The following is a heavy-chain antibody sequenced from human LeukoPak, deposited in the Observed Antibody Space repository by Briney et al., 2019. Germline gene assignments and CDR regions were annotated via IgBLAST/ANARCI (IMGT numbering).Heavy chain of an antibody. V-gene: IGHV7-4-1*02. J-gene: IGHJ4*02. CDR2: INTNTGNP. CDR1: GYTFTSYA. CDR3: ARGGHDYGDSAFDY. D-gene: IGHD4-17*01. Sequence: GASVKVSCKASGYTFTSYAMNWVRQAPGQGLEWMGWINTNTGNPTYAQGFAGRFVFSLDTSVSTAYLQISSLKAEDTAVYYCARGGHDYGDSAFDYWGQGTLVTVSS.